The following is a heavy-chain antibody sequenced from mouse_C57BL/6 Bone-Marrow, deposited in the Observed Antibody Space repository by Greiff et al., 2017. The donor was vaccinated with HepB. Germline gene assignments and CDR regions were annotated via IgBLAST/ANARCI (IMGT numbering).Heavy chain of an antibody. CDR2: IDPETGGT. J-gene: IGHJ2*01. CDR3: YYGSSYY. CDR1: GYTFTDYE. D-gene: IGHD1-1*01. V-gene: IGHV1-15*01. Sequence: QVQLKQSGAELVRPGASVTLSCKASGYTFTDYEMHWVKQTPVHGLEWIGAIDPETGGTAYNQKFKGKAILTADKSSSTAYMELSSLTSEDSAVYYCYYGSSYYWGQGTTLTVSS.